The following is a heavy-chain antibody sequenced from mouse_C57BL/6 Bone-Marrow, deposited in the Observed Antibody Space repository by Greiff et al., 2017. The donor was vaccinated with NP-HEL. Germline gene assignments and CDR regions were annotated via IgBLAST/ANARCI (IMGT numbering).Heavy chain of an antibody. V-gene: IGHV14-4*01. D-gene: IGHD2-4*01. J-gene: IGHJ2*01. CDR1: GFNIKDDY. CDR3: TTDGLPCN. Sequence: VQLQQSGAELVRPGASVKLSCTASGFNIKDDYMHWVKQRPEQGLEWMGWIDPENGDTEYASKFQGKATITADTSSNTAYLQLSSLTSEDTAVYYCTTDGLPCNWGQGTTLTVSS. CDR2: IDPENGDT.